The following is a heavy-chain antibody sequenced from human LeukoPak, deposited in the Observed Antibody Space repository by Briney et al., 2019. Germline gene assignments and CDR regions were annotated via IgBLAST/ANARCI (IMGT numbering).Heavy chain of an antibody. CDR2: IYPGDSDT. V-gene: IGHV5-51*01. CDR3: ARQGGTVTPPDY. J-gene: IGHJ4*02. Sequence: MGIIYPGDSDTRYSPSFQGQVTISADKSTSTAYLQWSSLKASDTAMYYCARQGGTVTPPDYWGQGTLVTVSS. D-gene: IGHD4-17*01.